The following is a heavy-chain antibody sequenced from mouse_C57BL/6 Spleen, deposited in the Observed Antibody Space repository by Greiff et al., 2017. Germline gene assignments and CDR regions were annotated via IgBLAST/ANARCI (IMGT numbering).Heavy chain of an antibody. CDR1: GYTFTDYN. V-gene: IGHV1-22*01. J-gene: IGHJ3*01. CDR2: INPNNGGT. CDR3: ATYYSNSAWFAY. Sequence: SGPELVKPGASVKISCKASGYTFTDYNMHWVKQSHGKSLEWIGYINPNNGGTSYNQKFKGKATLTVNKSSSTAYMELRSLTSEDSAVYYCATYYSNSAWFAYWGQGTLVTISA. D-gene: IGHD2-5*01.